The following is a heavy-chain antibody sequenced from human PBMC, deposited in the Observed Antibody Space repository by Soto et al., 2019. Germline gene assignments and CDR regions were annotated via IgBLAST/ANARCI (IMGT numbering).Heavy chain of an antibody. J-gene: IGHJ6*02. V-gene: IGHV1-2*02. D-gene: IGHD2-21*01. Sequence: ASVKVSCKASGYTFTGYYVHWVREAPGQGLEWMGWINPETGGTSYAQKFQGRVTLSRDTSINTAYLELSSLRFDDAAVYFCARERFQVISDGMDVWGQGTTVTVSS. CDR3: ARERFQVISDGMDV. CDR1: GYTFTGYY. CDR2: INPETGGT.